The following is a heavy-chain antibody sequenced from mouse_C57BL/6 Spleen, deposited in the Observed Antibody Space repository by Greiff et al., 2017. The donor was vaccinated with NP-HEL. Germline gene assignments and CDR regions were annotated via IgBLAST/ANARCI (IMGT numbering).Heavy chain of an antibody. Sequence: EVQLQQSGPELVKPGASVKIPCKASGYTFTDYNMDWVKQSHGKSLEWIGDINPNNGGTIYNQKFKGKATLTVDKSSSTAYMEPRSLTSVDTAVYYCARRTYYGNYWYFDVWGTGTTVTVSS. D-gene: IGHD2-10*01. CDR2: INPNNGGT. CDR3: ARRTYYGNYWYFDV. J-gene: IGHJ1*03. V-gene: IGHV1-18*01. CDR1: GYTFTDYN.